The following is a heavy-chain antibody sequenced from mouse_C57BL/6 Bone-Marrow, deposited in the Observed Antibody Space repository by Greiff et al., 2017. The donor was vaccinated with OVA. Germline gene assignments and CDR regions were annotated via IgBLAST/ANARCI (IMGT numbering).Heavy chain of an antibody. CDR2: ISSGGDYI. J-gene: IGHJ1*03. CDR1: GFTFSSYA. V-gene: IGHV5-9-1*02. CDR3: TRGPRLTGYWYFDV. Sequence: EVMLVESGAGLVKPGGSLKLSCAASGFTFSSYAMSWVRQTPEKRLEWVAYISSGGDYIYYADTVKGRFTISRDNARNTLYLQMSSLKSEDTAMYYCTRGPRLTGYWYFDVWGTGTTVTVSS. D-gene: IGHD4-1*01.